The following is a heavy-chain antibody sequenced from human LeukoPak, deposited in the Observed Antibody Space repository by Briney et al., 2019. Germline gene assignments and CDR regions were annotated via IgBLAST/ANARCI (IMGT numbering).Heavy chain of an antibody. CDR1: GFTASSNY. Sequence: PGGSLRLSCAASGFTASSNYMSWVRQAPGKGLEWVSVIYSGGTTYYADSLKGRFSISRDNSKNTVYLQMNSLRADDTAVYYCARDLSWGAFIWGQGTMVTVSS. V-gene: IGHV3-53*01. CDR2: IYSGGTT. CDR3: ARDLSWGAFI. J-gene: IGHJ3*02. D-gene: IGHD3-16*01.